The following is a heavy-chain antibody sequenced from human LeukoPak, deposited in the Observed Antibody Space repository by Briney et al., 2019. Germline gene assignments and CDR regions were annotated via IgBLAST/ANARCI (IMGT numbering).Heavy chain of an antibody. V-gene: IGHV3-33*01. D-gene: IGHD3-10*01. CDR2: IWYDGSNK. CDR1: GFTFSSYG. Sequence: PGGSLRLSCAASGFTFSSYGMHWVRQAPGRGLEWVAVIWYDGSNKYYADSVKGRFTISRDNSKNTLYLQMNSLRAEDTAVYYCARDRGSTMGRGVFDYWGQGALVTVSS. CDR3: ARDRGSTMGRGVFDY. J-gene: IGHJ4*02.